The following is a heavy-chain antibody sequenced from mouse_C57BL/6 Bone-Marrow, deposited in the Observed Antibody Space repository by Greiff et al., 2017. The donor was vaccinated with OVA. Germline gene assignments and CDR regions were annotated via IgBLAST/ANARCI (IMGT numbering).Heavy chain of an antibody. CDR1: GYTFTSYW. V-gene: IGHV1-69*01. CDR3: ARGAYYSNYLFAY. J-gene: IGHJ3*01. Sequence: QVQLQQPGAELVMPGASVKLSCKASGYTFTSYWMHWVKQRPGQGLEWIGEIDPSDSYTNYNQKFKGKSTLTVDKSSSTAYMQLSSLTSEDSAVYYCARGAYYSNYLFAYWGQGTLVTVSA. CDR2: IDPSDSYT. D-gene: IGHD2-5*01.